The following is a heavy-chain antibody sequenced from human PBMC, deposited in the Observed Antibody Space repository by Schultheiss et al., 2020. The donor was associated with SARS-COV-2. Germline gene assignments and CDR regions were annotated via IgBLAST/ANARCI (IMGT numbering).Heavy chain of an antibody. V-gene: IGHV3-23*01. J-gene: IGHJ4*02. CDR2: LSGSGGST. CDR3: ARVVVVGVNDY. D-gene: IGHD3-22*01. Sequence: GESLKISCAASGFTFSRYAMNWVRQAPGRGLEWVSGLSGSGGSTYYANFAKGRFTISRDNARNALYLQMNSLRTEDTALYHCARVVVVGVNDYWGQGTLVTVSS. CDR1: GFTFSRYA.